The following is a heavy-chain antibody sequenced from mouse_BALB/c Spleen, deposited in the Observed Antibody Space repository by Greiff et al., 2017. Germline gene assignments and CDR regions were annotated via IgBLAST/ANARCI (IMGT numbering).Heavy chain of an antibody. V-gene: IGHV3-2*02. D-gene: IGHD3-1*01. J-gene: IGHJ3*01. Sequence: VQLQQSGPGLVKPSQSLSLTCTVTGYSITSDYAWNWIRQFPGNKLEWMGYISYSGSTSYNPSLKSRISITRDTSKNQFFLQLNSVTTEDTATYYCARSGELIGGFAYWGQGTLVTVSA. CDR3: ARSGELIGGFAY. CDR1: GYSITSDYA. CDR2: ISYSGST.